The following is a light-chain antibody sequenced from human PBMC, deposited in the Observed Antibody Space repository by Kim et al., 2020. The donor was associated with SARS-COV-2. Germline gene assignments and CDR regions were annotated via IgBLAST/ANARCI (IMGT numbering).Light chain of an antibody. J-gene: IGLJ2*01. CDR2: EVT. CDR1: SSDVGAYNY. Sequence: QSALTQPPSASGSPGQSVAISCTGTSSDVGAYNYVSWYQQHPGKAPKLLIYEVTKRPSAVPDRFSGSKSGNTASLTVSGLQAEDEADYYCSSYAGTNNVVFGGGTKLTVL. CDR3: SSYAGTNNVV. V-gene: IGLV2-8*01.